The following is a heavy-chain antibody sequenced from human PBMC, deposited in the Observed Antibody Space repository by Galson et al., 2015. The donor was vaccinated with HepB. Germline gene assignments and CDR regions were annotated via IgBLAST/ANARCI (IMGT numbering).Heavy chain of an antibody. CDR2: VYSSGST. Sequence: SETLSLTCSVSGGSISTYYWSWVRQPPGKGLEWIGYVYSSGSTNFNLSLKGRVTISIDTSNNQFSLRLTSVTAADTAVYYCARDRRLSGTWFGMDVWGQGTTVTVSS. V-gene: IGHV4-59*01. CDR3: ARDRRLSGTWFGMDV. D-gene: IGHD1-7*01. J-gene: IGHJ6*02. CDR1: GGSISTYY.